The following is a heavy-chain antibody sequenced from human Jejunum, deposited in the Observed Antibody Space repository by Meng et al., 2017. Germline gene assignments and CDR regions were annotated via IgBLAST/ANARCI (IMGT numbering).Heavy chain of an antibody. CDR2: ISATIDHT. CDR3: AKVETTTRRFDS. Sequence: LVWSGGGLVQSGEALSLPCEAYGLTFSSAAMSGVRQAPGKGLEWVSLISATIDHTYYADSAKGRFTISRDNSKNTLYLQMSSLRAEDTALYYCAKVETTTRRFDSWGQGTLVTVSS. CDR1: GLTFSSAA. V-gene: IGHV3-23*04. D-gene: IGHD1-26*01. J-gene: IGHJ4*02.